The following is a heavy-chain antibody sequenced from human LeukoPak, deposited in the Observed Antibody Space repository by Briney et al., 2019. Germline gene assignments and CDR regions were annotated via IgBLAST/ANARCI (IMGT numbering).Heavy chain of an antibody. Sequence: ASVKVSCTASGYSFTAYAMNWLRQAPGQRLEWMGWINMGTGNPTYAQGFTGRFVFSLDTSVSTAYLQINNLKAEDTAVYYCVRDNVVGGATTFDLWGQGALVTVS. D-gene: IGHD4-11*01. CDR2: INMGTGNP. CDR3: VRDNVVGGATTFDL. CDR1: GYSFTAYA. J-gene: IGHJ1*01. V-gene: IGHV7-4-1*02.